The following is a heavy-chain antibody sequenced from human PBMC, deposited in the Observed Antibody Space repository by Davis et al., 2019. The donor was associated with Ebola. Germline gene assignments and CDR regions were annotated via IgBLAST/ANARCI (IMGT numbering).Heavy chain of an antibody. J-gene: IGHJ4*02. D-gene: IGHD4-17*01. CDR3: ARHPHYYCDYVADY. CDR2: IKEDGSEK. V-gene: IGHV3-7*01. CDR1: GFTFSRYW. Sequence: GGSLRLSCAASGFTFSRYWMNWVRQAPGKGLQWVADIKEDGSEKYYVDSVEGRFTISRDNAKNSLYLQMNSLRAEDTAVYYCARHPHYYCDYVADYWGQGTLVTVSS.